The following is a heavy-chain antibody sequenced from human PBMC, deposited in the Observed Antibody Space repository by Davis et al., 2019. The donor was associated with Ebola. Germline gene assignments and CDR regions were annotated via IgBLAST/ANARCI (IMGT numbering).Heavy chain of an antibody. CDR3: AKDENVDIVATRNYYGMDV. D-gene: IGHD5-12*01. V-gene: IGHV3-9*01. Sequence: GGSLRLSCAASGFTFDDYAMHWVRQAPGKGLEWVSGISWNSGSIGYADSVKGRFTISRDNAKNSLYLQMNSLRAEDTALYYCAKDENVDIVATRNYYGMDVWGQGTTVTVSS. CDR1: GFTFDDYA. CDR2: ISWNSGSI. J-gene: IGHJ6*02.